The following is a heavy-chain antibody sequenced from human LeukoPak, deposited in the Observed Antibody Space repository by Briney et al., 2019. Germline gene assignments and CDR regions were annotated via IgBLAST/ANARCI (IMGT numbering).Heavy chain of an antibody. Sequence: ASVKVSCKAPGNTFAGHNIHWMRQAPGQGLELMGWINPDRGGTDYARQFQGRVTMTSDTSIRAAYMELSCLVSEDSAVYFCAISIQAAAIPAFDYWGQGTLVTVSS. J-gene: IGHJ4*02. V-gene: IGHV1-2*02. CDR3: AISIQAAAIPAFDY. CDR2: INPDRGGT. CDR1: GNTFAGHN. D-gene: IGHD6-25*01.